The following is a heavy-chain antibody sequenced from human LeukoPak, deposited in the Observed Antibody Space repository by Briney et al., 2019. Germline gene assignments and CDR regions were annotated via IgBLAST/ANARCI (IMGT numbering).Heavy chain of an antibody. CDR3: AKPPYDSSGYYQSTFDY. J-gene: IGHJ4*02. CDR2: ISYDGSKE. Sequence: GRSLRLSCAASGFSFSSYGMHWVRQAPGKGLEWVAVISYDGSKEYYADSVKGRFTISRDNSKNTLYLQMNSLRAEDTAVYYCAKPPYDSSGYYQSTFDYWGQGTLVTVSS. V-gene: IGHV3-30*18. CDR1: GFSFSSYG. D-gene: IGHD3-22*01.